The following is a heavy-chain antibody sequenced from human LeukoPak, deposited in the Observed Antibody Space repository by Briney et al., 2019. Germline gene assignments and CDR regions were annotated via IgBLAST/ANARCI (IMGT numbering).Heavy chain of an antibody. Sequence: SETLSLTCAVYGGSFSGYHWTWIRQSPGKGLEWIGDINPSGSTYYNPSLKSRVTISVDTSKNQFSLKLSSVTAADTAVYYCAAPGYYYYYGMDVWGQGTTVTVSS. J-gene: IGHJ6*02. CDR1: GGSFSGYH. CDR2: INPSGST. V-gene: IGHV4-34*01. CDR3: AAPGYYYYYGMDV.